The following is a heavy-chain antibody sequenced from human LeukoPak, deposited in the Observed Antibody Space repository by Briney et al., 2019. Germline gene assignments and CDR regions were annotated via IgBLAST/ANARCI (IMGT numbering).Heavy chain of an antibody. Sequence: GGSLRLSCAASGFTFSSYSMNWVRQAPGKGLEWVSAISGSGGSTYYADSVKGRFTISRDNSKNTLYLQMNSLRAEDTAVYYCAKVRGYCSSTSCYPEYYFDYWGQGTLVTVSS. CDR3: AKVRGYCSSTSCYPEYYFDY. CDR1: GFTFSSYS. D-gene: IGHD2-2*01. J-gene: IGHJ4*02. V-gene: IGHV3-23*01. CDR2: ISGSGGST.